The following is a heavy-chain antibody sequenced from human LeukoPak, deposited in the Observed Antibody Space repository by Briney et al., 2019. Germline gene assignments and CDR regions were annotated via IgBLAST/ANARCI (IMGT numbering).Heavy chain of an antibody. D-gene: IGHD2-2*02. CDR1: GFTFSSYS. CDR3: AREPTYTSN. Sequence: GGSLRLSCAASGFTFSSYSMNWVRQAPGKGLECVSIISSGGGNPYYGDSVKGRFTISRDNAHNLLYLQMNSLRVEDTAVYYCAREPTYTSNWGQGTLVTVSS. V-gene: IGHV3-21*06. CDR2: ISSGGGNP. J-gene: IGHJ4*02.